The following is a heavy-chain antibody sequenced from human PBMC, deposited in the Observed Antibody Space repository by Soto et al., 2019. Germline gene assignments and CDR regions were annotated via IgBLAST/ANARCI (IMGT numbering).Heavy chain of an antibody. Sequence: ASVKGSCKVSGYTLTELSMHWVRQAPGKGLEWMGGFDPEDGETIYAQKFQGRVTMTEDTSTDTAYMELSSLRSEDTAVYYCATVDCSSTSCYLGWFDPWGQGTLVTVSS. J-gene: IGHJ5*02. V-gene: IGHV1-24*01. D-gene: IGHD2-2*01. CDR1: GYTLTELS. CDR2: FDPEDGET. CDR3: ATVDCSSTSCYLGWFDP.